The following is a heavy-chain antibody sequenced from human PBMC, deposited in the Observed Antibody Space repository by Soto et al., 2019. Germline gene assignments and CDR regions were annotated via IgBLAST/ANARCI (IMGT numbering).Heavy chain of an antibody. D-gene: IGHD3-10*01. V-gene: IGHV3-21*06. CDR3: ARDDGLLVLDS. Sequence: EVQLVESGGGLVKPGGSLRLSCAASGFAFSSYSMNWVRQAPGKGLEWVAFITIRSSYIYYADSVRGRFTVSRDNAKDSLYLQMDGLRAEDTAVYYCARDDGLLVLDSWGQGTLVTVSS. CDR2: ITIRSSYI. J-gene: IGHJ4*02. CDR1: GFAFSSYS.